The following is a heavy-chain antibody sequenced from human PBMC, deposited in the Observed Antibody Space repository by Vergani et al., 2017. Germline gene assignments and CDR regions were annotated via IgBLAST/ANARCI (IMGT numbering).Heavy chain of an antibody. CDR1: GFTFSSYW. CDR2: INSDGSST. Sequence: EVQLVESGGGLVQPGGSLRLSCAASGFTFSSYWMHWVRQAPGKGLGWVSRINSDGSSTSYADAVKGRFTISRDNAKNTLYLQMNSLRAEDTAVYYCARAGYDAFDIWGQGTMVTVSS. J-gene: IGHJ3*02. D-gene: IGHD6-13*01. V-gene: IGHV3-74*01. CDR3: ARAGYDAFDI.